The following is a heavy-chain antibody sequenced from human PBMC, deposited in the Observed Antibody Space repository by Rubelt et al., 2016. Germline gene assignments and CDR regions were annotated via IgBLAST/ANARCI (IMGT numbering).Heavy chain of an antibody. CDR3: ARDLSSTWYKDY. J-gene: IGHJ4*02. V-gene: IGHV1-69*13. Sequence: QVQLVQSGAEVKKPGASVQVSCKASGGTFSSYAISWVRQAPGQGLAWLGGLIPIFGTANYAQKFQGRGTITADESTSTAYMELSSLRSEDTAVYYCARDLSSTWYKDYWGQGNLVTVSS. CDR1: GGTFSSYA. CDR2: LIPIFGTA. D-gene: IGHD6-13*01.